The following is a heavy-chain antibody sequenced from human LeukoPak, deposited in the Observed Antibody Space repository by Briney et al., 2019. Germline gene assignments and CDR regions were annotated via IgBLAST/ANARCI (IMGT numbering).Heavy chain of an antibody. CDR2: ISYDGSYE. V-gene: IGHV3-30*18. Sequence: GGSLRLSCAASRFIFSTYGMHWVRQAPGKGLEWVAVISYDGSYESYADSVKGRFTISRDNSKNTLYLQMNSLRAEDTAVYYCAKGLNNWNDQGTLYYYYYMDVWGKGTTVTVSS. CDR1: RFIFSTYG. CDR3: AKGLNNWNDQGTLYYYYYMDV. D-gene: IGHD1-20*01. J-gene: IGHJ6*03.